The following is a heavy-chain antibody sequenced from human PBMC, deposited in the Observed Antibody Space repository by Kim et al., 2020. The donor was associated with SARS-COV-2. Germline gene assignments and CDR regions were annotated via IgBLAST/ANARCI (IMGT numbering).Heavy chain of an antibody. J-gene: IGHJ4*02. CDR3: ARYITVPASSYADY. V-gene: IGHV4-39*07. Sequence: NPPLTSRVTISVDTSKNQFSLRLTSVTAADTAIYYCARYITVPASSYADYWGQGTLATVSS. D-gene: IGHD6-19*01.